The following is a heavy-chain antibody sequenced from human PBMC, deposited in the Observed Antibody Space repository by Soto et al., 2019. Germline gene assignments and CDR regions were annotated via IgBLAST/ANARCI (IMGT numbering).Heavy chain of an antibody. J-gene: IGHJ4*02. CDR3: ARDREKYSSSPIDY. V-gene: IGHV3-33*01. D-gene: IGHD6-6*01. CDR1: GFTFRSYG. CDR2: IWYDGSNK. Sequence: PRRSCAASGFTFRSYGMHWVRQAPGKGLEWVAVIWYDGSNKYYADSVKGRFTISRDNSKNTLYLQMNSLRAEDTAVYYCARDREKYSSSPIDYWGQGTLVTVSS.